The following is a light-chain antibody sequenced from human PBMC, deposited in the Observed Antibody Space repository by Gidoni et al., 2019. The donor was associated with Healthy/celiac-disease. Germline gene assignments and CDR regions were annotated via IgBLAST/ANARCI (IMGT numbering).Light chain of an antibody. CDR3: QQYGSSPT. V-gene: IGKV3-20*01. Sequence: LVFTQSPGTLSLSPGERATLSCRASQSVSSSYLAWYQQKPGQAPRLLIYGASSRATGIPDRCSGSGSGTDFTLTISGLEPEDFAVYYCQQYGSSPTFGQGTRLEIK. CDR1: QSVSSSY. CDR2: GAS. J-gene: IGKJ5*01.